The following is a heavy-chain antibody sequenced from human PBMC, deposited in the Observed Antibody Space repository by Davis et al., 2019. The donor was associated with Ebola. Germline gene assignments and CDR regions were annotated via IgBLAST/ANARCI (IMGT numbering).Heavy chain of an antibody. CDR2: IWYDGSRK. CDR3: AKAPDYRASH. J-gene: IGHJ4*02. CDR1: GLTFNNAW. D-gene: IGHD4-11*01. V-gene: IGHV3-33*06. Sequence: GGSLRLSCAASGLTFNNAWMNWVRQAPDKGLEWVAVIWYDGSRKYYGDSVKGRFTISRDNSNNLLYLQMNSLRAEDTAVYYCAKAPDYRASHWGQGILVTVSS.